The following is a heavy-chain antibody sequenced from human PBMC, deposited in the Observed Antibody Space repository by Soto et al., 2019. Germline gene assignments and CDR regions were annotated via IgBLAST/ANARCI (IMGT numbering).Heavy chain of an antibody. V-gene: IGHV3-74*01. CDR3: SRGWYYLDY. CDR1: GFTFSSYW. J-gene: IGHJ4*02. D-gene: IGHD6-19*01. CDR2: INSDGSTT. Sequence: EVQLVESGGGSVQHGGSLRLSCAASGFTFSSYWMHWVRQVPGKGLLWVSGINSDGSTTNYADSVKGRFTISRDNAKNTPCLQMNSLRAEDTAVYYCSRGWYYLDYWGQGTLVTVSS.